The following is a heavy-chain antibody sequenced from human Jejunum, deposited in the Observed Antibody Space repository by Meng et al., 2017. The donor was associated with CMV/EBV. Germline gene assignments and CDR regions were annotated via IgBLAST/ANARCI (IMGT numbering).Heavy chain of an antibody. Sequence: QGQLVQAVAEAKEPGAPVTGACKASGCTCTTYAITWVRQAPGQGLEWMGWISAHNGNPDYGQNFEGRVTMTTDTSTSTAYMELRSLRSDDTAVFYCARVIETMSNIGSWHQLYFDYWGQGSLVTVSS. CDR3: ARVIETMSNIGSWHQLYFDY. CDR2: ISAHNGNP. D-gene: IGHD6-13*01. CDR1: GCTCTTYA. V-gene: IGHV1-18*01. J-gene: IGHJ4*02.